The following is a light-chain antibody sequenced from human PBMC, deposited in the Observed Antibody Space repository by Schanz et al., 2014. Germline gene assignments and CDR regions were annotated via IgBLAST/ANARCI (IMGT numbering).Light chain of an antibody. V-gene: IGKV1-12*01. J-gene: IGKJ4*01. Sequence: DIQMTQSPSSVSASVGDRVTLTCRASQGISSWVAWYQQKPGKAPKLLIHQASSLESGVPSRFSGSGSGTEFTLTISGLQPDDFATYYCQQSYSAPLTFGGGTRVE. CDR2: QAS. CDR3: QQSYSAPLT. CDR1: QGISSW.